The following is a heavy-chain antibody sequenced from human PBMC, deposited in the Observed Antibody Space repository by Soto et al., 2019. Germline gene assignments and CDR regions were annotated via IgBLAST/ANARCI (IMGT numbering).Heavy chain of an antibody. V-gene: IGHV3-13*05. CDR1: GFTFRNYD. J-gene: IGHJ6*02. CDR2: ISAAGDP. Sequence: EVQLVESGGGLVQPGGSLRLSCEASGFTFRNYDMHWVRQGTGKGLEWVSGISAAGDPDYADSVEGRFTISRENAQNSFFLQINSLTVGDTAVYYCDRTDRDFYGLDVWGQGTTVIVSS. CDR3: DRTDRDFYGLDV.